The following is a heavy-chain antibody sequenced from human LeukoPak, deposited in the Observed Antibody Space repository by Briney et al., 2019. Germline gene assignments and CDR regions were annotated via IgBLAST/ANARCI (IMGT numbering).Heavy chain of an antibody. CDR2: IRYDGSDK. D-gene: IGHD5-18*01. Sequence: GGSLRLSCAASGFTFSTYGMHWVRQAPGKGLEWVAFIRYDGSDKYYADSVKGRFTISRDNSKNTLYLQMNSLRAEDTAVYYCARDPGARGYSYGYGGNFDYWGQGTLVTVSS. V-gene: IGHV3-30*02. CDR3: ARDPGARGYSYGYGGNFDY. CDR1: GFTFSTYG. J-gene: IGHJ4*02.